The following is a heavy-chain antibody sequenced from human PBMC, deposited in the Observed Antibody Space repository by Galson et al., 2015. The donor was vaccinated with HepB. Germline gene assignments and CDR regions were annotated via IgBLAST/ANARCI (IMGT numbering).Heavy chain of an antibody. D-gene: IGHD3-10*01. Sequence: ETLSLTCAVYGGSFSGYYWSWIRQPPGKGLEWIGEINHSGSTNYNPSLKSRVTISVDTSKNQFSLKLSSVTAADTAVYYCARAITMVRGVWGQGTLVTVSS. CDR1: GGSFSGYY. V-gene: IGHV4-34*01. CDR3: ARAITMVRGV. CDR2: INHSGST. J-gene: IGHJ4*02.